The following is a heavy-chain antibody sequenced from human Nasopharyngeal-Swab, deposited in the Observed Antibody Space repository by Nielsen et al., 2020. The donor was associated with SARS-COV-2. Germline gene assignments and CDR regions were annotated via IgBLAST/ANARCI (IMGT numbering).Heavy chain of an antibody. V-gene: IGHV1-2*02. Sequence: ASVKVSCKASGYVLSDYYLHWVRLAPGQGLEWMGWINTRSGGTNPAQHLKDRIFMTRDASVDTAFVEVRGLRSNDTAIYFCARGSPLDVGPSFYSSGLDVWGQGTTVTVSS. D-gene: IGHD3/OR15-3a*01. J-gene: IGHJ6*02. CDR2: INTRSGGT. CDR3: ARGSPLDVGPSFYSSGLDV. CDR1: GYVLSDYY.